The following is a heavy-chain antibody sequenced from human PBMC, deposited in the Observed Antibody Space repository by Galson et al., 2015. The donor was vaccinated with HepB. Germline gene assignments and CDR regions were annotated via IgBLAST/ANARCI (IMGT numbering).Heavy chain of an antibody. Sequence: KFQGRVTITRDTSASTAYMELSSLRSEDTAVYYCARVSSPGQQLARLGSRYFDLWGRGTLVTVSS. CDR3: ARVSSPGQQLARLGSRYFDL. D-gene: IGHD6-13*01. J-gene: IGHJ2*01. V-gene: IGHV1-3*01.